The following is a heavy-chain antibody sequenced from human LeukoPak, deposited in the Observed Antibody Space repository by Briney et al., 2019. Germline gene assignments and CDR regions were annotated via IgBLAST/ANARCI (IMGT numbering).Heavy chain of an antibody. D-gene: IGHD2-2*01. CDR3: ARGLRSTSSETDY. Sequence: SVKVSCKASGYTFTSYAISWVRQAPGQGLEWMGGIIPIFGTANYAQKFQGRVTITADESTSTAHMELSSLRSEDTAVYYCARGLRSTSSETDYWGQGTLVTVSS. V-gene: IGHV1-69*13. CDR1: GYTFTSYA. J-gene: IGHJ4*02. CDR2: IIPIFGTA.